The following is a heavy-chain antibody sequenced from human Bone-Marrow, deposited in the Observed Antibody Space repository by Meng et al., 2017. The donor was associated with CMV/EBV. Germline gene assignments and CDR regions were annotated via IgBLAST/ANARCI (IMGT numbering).Heavy chain of an antibody. CDR3: ARVTTYCSSTSCSPGEWFDP. CDR2: TSVYSGDT. Sequence: ASVKVSCKASGYSFSNYGISWVRQAPGQGPEWMGWTSVYSGDTNYAEKLQGRVTMSTDTSTSTGYMELRSLRSDDTAVYYCARVTTYCSSTSCSPGEWFDPWGQGTLVTVSS. J-gene: IGHJ5*02. D-gene: IGHD2-2*01. CDR1: GYSFSNYG. V-gene: IGHV1-18*01.